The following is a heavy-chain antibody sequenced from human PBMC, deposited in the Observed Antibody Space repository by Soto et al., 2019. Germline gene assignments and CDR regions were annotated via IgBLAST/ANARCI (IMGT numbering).Heavy chain of an antibody. J-gene: IGHJ3*02. CDR1: GFTFSSYS. Sequence: GGSLRLSCAASGFTFSSYSMNWVRQAPGKGLEWVSYISSSSSTIYYADSVKGRFTISRDNAKNSLYLQMNSLRAEDTAVYYCARGGVVVAAVTKYDVAFDIWGQGTMVTVSS. D-gene: IGHD2-15*01. CDR2: ISSSSSTI. CDR3: ARGGVVVAAVTKYDVAFDI. V-gene: IGHV3-48*01.